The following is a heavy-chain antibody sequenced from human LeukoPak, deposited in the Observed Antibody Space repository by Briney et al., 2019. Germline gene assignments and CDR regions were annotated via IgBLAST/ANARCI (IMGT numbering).Heavy chain of an antibody. CDR2: IYYSGST. CDR3: ARDCSGGSCYSGVDTAMVFDY. V-gene: IGHV4-59*01. D-gene: IGHD2-15*01. CDR1: GGSISSYY. J-gene: IGHJ4*02. Sequence: PSETLSLTCTVSGGSISSYYWSWFRQPPGKGLEWIGYIYYSGSTNYNPSLKSRVTISVDTSKNQFSLKLSSVTAEDTAVYYCARDCSGGSCYSGVDTAMVFDYWGQGTLVTVSS.